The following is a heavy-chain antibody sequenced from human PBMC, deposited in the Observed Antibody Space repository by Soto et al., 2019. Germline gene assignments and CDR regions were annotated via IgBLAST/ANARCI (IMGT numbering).Heavy chain of an antibody. V-gene: IGHV3-74*01. CDR1: GFGFSSYW. CDR3: AREMATISLSAFDI. J-gene: IGHJ3*02. Sequence: PGGSLRLSCAASGFGFSSYWMHWVRQAPGKGLVWVSRTNNDGSATTYADSVRGRFTSFRDNAKNTLFLQMTSLGVEDTAVYYCAREMATISLSAFDIWGEGTMVTVSS. D-gene: IGHD5-12*01. CDR2: TNNDGSAT.